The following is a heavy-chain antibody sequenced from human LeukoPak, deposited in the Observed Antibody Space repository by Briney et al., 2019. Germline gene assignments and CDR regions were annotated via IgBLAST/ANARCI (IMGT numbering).Heavy chain of an antibody. Sequence: PSETLSLTCAVYGGSFSGYYWSWIRQPPGKGLEWIGEINHSGSTNYNPSHKSRVTISVDTSKNQFSLKLSSVTAADTAVYYCARGGPIAAAPKSFDYWGQGTLVTVSS. CDR2: INHSGST. D-gene: IGHD6-13*01. CDR1: GGSFSGYY. J-gene: IGHJ4*02. V-gene: IGHV4-34*01. CDR3: ARGGPIAAAPKSFDY.